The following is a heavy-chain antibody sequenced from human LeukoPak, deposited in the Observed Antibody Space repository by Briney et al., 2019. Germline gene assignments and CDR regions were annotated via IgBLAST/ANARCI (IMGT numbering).Heavy chain of an antibody. CDR1: GGSISSNSYY. CDR3: ARTPRYNWNDGDY. D-gene: IGHD1-1*01. Sequence: SETLSLTCAVSGGSISSNSYYWGWIRQPPGKGLEWIGSIYHSGSTNYNPSLKSRVTISVDTSKNQFSLKLSSVTAADTAVYYCARTPRYNWNDGDYWGQGTLVTVSS. CDR2: IYHSGST. V-gene: IGHV4-39*07. J-gene: IGHJ4*02.